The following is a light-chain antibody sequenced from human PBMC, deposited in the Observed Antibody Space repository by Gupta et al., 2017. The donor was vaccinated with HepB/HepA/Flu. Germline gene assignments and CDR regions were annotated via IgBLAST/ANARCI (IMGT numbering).Light chain of an antibody. V-gene: IGLV3-25*03. CDR3: QSADSSGTSVV. CDR2: KDS. J-gene: IGLJ2*01. Sequence: SYELTQPPSVSVSPGQTARITCSGDALPKQYAYWYQQKAGQAPVLVIYKDSERPSGIPERFSGSSSGTTVTLIISGVQAEDEADYYCQSADSSGTSVVFGGGTKLTVL. CDR1: ALPKQY.